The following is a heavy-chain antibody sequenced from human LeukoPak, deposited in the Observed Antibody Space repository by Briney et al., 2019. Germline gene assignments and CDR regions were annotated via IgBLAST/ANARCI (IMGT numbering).Heavy chain of an antibody. V-gene: IGHV1-8*01. CDR3: ARDIVGASMLTG. J-gene: IGHJ4*02. D-gene: IGHD1-26*01. CDR1: GYTFTSYD. CDR2: VNPNSGNT. Sequence: ASVKVSCKTSGYTFTSYDINWVRQAPGQGLEWMGWVNPNSGNTGYAQKFQGRVTMTRNTSISTAYMELSSLRSEDTAVYYCARDIVGASMLTGWGQGTLVTVSS.